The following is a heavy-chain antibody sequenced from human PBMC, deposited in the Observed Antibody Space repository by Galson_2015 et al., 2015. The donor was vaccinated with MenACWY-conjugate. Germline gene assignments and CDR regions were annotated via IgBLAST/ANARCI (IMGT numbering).Heavy chain of an antibody. CDR3: FLLRAVIIRFQKWFDP. D-gene: IGHD3-10*01. Sequence: SLRLSCAASGFTFPSHAMNWVRQAPGKGLEWVAGISGSGTDTYYADSVKGRFTISRDNSKNTLSLQMNSLRAEDTAVYYCFLLRAVIIRFQKWFDPWGQGTRVTVSS. CDR2: ISGSGTDT. CDR1: GFTFPSHA. J-gene: IGHJ5*02. V-gene: IGHV3-23*01.